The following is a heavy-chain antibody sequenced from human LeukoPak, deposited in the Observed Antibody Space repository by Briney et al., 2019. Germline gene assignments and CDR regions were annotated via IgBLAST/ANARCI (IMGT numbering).Heavy chain of an antibody. V-gene: IGHV1-46*01. CDR3: ARNPAHQSITMIVLPTGDWYFDL. D-gene: IGHD3-22*01. Sequence: ASVKVSCKASGYPFTSYYMHWVRQPPGQGLGWMGIINPSGGSTSYAQKFQGRVTMTRDASTSTVYMELSSLRSEDTAVYYCARNPAHQSITMIVLPTGDWYFDLWGRGTLVTVSS. J-gene: IGHJ2*01. CDR1: GYPFTSYY. CDR2: INPSGGST.